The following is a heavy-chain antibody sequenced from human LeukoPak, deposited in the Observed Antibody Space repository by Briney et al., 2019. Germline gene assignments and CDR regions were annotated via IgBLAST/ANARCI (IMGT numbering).Heavy chain of an antibody. V-gene: IGHV4-59*01. CDR1: GGSISSYY. CDR3: ASLAARDEGSGSYYNLFNY. J-gene: IGHJ4*02. D-gene: IGHD3-10*01. Sequence: SETLSLTCTVSGGSISSYYWSWIRQPPGKGLEWIGYIYYSGSTNYNPSLKSRVTISVDTSKNQFFLKLSSVTAADTAVYYCASLAARDEGSGSYYNLFNYWGQGTLVTVSS. CDR2: IYYSGST.